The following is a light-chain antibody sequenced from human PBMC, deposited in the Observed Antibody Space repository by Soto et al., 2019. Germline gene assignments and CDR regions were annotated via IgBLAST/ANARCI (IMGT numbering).Light chain of an antibody. J-gene: IGKJ2*01. CDR3: QQRYKAYT. CDR1: QSVNTY. CDR2: DAV. V-gene: IGKV3-11*01. Sequence: EIVLTQSPATLSLSPGERATLSCRASQSVNTYLGWYQQKPGQAPRLLIYDAVNRATDIPARFSGSGSGTDFTLTISSLEPEDFAVYYGQQRYKAYTFGQGTKLEIK.